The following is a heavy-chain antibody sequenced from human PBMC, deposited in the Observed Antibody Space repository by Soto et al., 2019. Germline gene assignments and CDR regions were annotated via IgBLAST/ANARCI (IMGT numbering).Heavy chain of an antibody. D-gene: IGHD3-16*01. V-gene: IGHV3-9*01. J-gene: IGHJ6*03. CDR3: AKEGEFNYMDV. Sequence: HPGGSLRLSCAASGFTFDDYAMHWVRQAPGKGLEWVSGISWNSGSIGYADSVKGRSTISRDNAKNSLYLQMNSLRAEDTALYYCAKEGEFNYMDVWGKGTTVTVSS. CDR2: ISWNSGSI. CDR1: GFTFDDYA.